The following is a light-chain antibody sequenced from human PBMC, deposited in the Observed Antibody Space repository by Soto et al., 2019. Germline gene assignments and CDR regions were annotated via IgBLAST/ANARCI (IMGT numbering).Light chain of an antibody. V-gene: IGKV3-15*01. CDR3: QQYNNWTWT. Sequence: EIVMTQSPATLSVSPGQRVTLSCRASQSVNTNLAWYQHKPGQAPRLLIYGASTRATGIPARFSGTGSGTEFTLIISSLQSEDFAVYYCQQYNNWTWTFGQGTKVEIK. CDR1: QSVNTN. CDR2: GAS. J-gene: IGKJ1*01.